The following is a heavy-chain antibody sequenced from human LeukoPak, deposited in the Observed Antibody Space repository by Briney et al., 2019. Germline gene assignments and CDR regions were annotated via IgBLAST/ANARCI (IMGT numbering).Heavy chain of an antibody. J-gene: IGHJ6*04. CDR2: IYHSGST. CDR1: GYSISSGYY. Sequence: PSETLSLTCTVSGYSISSGYYWGWIRQPPGKGLEWIGSIYHSGSTYYNPSLKSRVTISVDTSKNQFSLKLSSVTAAGTAVYYWARDSIWRWEAIGMDVWGKGTTVTVSS. V-gene: IGHV4-38-2*02. D-gene: IGHD1-26*01. CDR3: ARDSIWRWEAIGMDV.